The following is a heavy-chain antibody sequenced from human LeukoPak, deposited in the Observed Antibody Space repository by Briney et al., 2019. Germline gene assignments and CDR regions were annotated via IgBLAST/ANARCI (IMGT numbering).Heavy chain of an antibody. V-gene: IGHV3-7*01. Sequence: GGSLRLSCAASGFTFSSYWMSWVRQAPGKGLEWMATIKLDGREEYYVDSVKGRFTISRDNAKNSLYLQMNSLRAEDTAVYYCARDRSDNLTGYNDAFDIWGQGTVVTVSS. J-gene: IGHJ3*02. CDR1: GFTFSSYW. CDR2: IKLDGREE. CDR3: ARDRSDNLTGYNDAFDI. D-gene: IGHD3-9*01.